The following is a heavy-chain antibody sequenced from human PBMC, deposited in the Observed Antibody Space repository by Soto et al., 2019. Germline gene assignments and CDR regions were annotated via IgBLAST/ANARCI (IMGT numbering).Heavy chain of an antibody. V-gene: IGHV4-31*03. CDR2: IYYSGST. Sequence: SQTLSLPCTVSGGSISSGGYYWSWIRQHPGKGLEWIGYIYYSGSTYYNPSLKSRVTISVDTSKNQFSLKLSSVTAADTAVYYCASQGGRVATINPVPYYYMDVWGKGTTVTVSS. CDR1: GGSISSGGYY. D-gene: IGHD5-12*01. J-gene: IGHJ6*03. CDR3: ASQGGRVATINPVPYYYMDV.